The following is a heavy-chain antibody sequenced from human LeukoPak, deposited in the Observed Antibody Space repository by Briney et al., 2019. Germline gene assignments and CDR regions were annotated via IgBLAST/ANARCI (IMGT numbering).Heavy chain of an antibody. Sequence: GASLKVSCKPSGYTFTAYYMHWVRQAPGQGLEWMGWINPNSGGTNYAQKFQGRVTMTRDTPISTAYMELTSLISDDTAVYYCARAEVIDYWGQGTLVIVSS. CDR1: GYTFTAYY. CDR2: INPNSGGT. CDR3: ARAEVIDY. D-gene: IGHD3-22*01. V-gene: IGHV1-2*02. J-gene: IGHJ4*02.